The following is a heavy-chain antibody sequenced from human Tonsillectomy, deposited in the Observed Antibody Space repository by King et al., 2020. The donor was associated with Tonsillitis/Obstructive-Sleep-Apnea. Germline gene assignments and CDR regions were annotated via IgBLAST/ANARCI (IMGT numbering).Heavy chain of an antibody. CDR1: GYRFTSYW. CDR2: IYPGDSDT. D-gene: IGHD2-2*02. J-gene: IGHJ3*02. Sequence: QLVQSGAEVKKPGESLKISCKGSGYRFTSYWIGWVRQMPGKGLEWMGIIYPGDSDTRYSPSFQGQVTISADKSISTAYLQWSSLKASDTAMYYCAREEGYCSSTSCYNSDAFDIWGQGTMVTVSS. V-gene: IGHV5-51*03. CDR3: AREEGYCSSTSCYNSDAFDI.